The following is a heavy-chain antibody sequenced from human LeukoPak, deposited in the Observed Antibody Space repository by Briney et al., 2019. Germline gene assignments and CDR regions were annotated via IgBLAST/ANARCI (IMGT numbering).Heavy chain of an antibody. J-gene: IGHJ4*02. D-gene: IGHD3-22*01. CDR2: INAGNGNT. Sequence: ASVKVSCKASGYTFTSYAMHWVRQAPGQRLEWMGWINAGNGNTKYSQKFQGRVTITRDTSASTAYMELSSLRSEDTAVYYCAREKNYYDSSGFDYWGQGALVTVSS. V-gene: IGHV1-3*01. CDR1: GYTFTSYA. CDR3: AREKNYYDSSGFDY.